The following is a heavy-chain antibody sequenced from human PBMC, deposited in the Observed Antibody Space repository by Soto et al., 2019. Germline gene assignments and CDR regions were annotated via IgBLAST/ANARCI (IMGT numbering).Heavy chain of an antibody. V-gene: IGHV1-3*01. CDR1: GYTFTSYA. CDR2: INAGNGNI. D-gene: IGHD6-19*01. J-gene: IGHJ4*02. Sequence: QVQLVQSGAEVKKPGASVKGSCKASGYTFTSYAMHWVRQAPGQRLEWMGWINAGNGNIKYSQKFQGRFYITRDTAASTAYMELSSLRSYVTAAYYCALRAVARVDYWVQGSLVTVS. CDR3: ALRAVARVDY.